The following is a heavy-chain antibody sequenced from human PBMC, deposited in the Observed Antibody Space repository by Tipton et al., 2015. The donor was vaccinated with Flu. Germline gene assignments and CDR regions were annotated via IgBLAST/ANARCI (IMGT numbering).Heavy chain of an antibody. Sequence: SLRLSCAASGFTFSSYEMIWVRQSPGKGLEWISFISSGGSTIFYADSVKGRFTISRDNSKNSLYLQMNSLRAEDTAVYYCARVWGYSYYFDFWGQGALVTVSS. J-gene: IGHJ4*02. CDR3: ARVWGYSYYFDF. CDR1: GFTFSSYE. CDR2: ISSGGSTI. D-gene: IGHD3-16*01. V-gene: IGHV3-48*03.